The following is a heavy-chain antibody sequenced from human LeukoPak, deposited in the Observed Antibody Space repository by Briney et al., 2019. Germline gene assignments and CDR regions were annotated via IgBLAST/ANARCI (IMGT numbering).Heavy chain of an antibody. CDR3: ARCPESSGYYYELDS. J-gene: IGHJ4*02. V-gene: IGHV3-30*03. Sequence: GGSLRLSCGASGFTFSNYAMSWVRQAPGKGLEGVAVISYHGNNKYYADSVKGRFTISRDNSKNTLYLQMNSLRAEDTAVYYCARCPESSGYYYELDSWGQGTLVTVSS. CDR2: ISYHGNNK. CDR1: GFTFSNYA. D-gene: IGHD3-22*01.